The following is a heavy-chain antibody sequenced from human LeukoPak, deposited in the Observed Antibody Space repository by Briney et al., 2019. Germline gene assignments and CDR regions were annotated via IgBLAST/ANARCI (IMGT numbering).Heavy chain of an antibody. V-gene: IGHV3-33*06. D-gene: IGHD6-19*01. CDR1: GFTFSSCG. CDR3: AKDILAVAGSWYFDY. CDR2: IWYDGSNK. Sequence: GGSLRLSCAASGFTFSSCGMHWVRQAPGKGLEWVAVIWYDGSNKYYADSVKGRFTISRDNSKNTLYLQMNSLRAEDTAVYYCAKDILAVAGSWYFDYWGQGTLVTVSS. J-gene: IGHJ4*02.